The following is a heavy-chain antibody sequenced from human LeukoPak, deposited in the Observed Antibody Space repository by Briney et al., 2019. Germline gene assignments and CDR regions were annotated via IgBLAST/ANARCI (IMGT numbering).Heavy chain of an antibody. J-gene: IGHJ4*02. CDR3: ARGHDYSLDY. V-gene: IGHV6-1*01. CDR1: GDSVSSNSAA. D-gene: IGHD4-11*01. Sequence: PSQTLSLTCAISGDSVSSNSAAWNWIRQSPSRGLEWLGRTYYRSKWYHDYAESVKSRITINPDTSKNQFSLQLNSASPEDTAVYYCARGHDYSLDYWDQGTLVTVSS. CDR2: TYYRSKWYH.